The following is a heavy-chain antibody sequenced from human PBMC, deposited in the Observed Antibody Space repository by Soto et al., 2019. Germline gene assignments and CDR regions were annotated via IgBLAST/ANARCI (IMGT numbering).Heavy chain of an antibody. D-gene: IGHD4-17*01. V-gene: IGHV1-69*13. CDR2: IIPIFGTA. J-gene: IGHJ4*02. CDR1: GGTFSSYA. Sequence: SVNGSFKSSGGTFSSYAISWVRQAPGQGLEWMGGIIPIFGTANYAQKFQGRVTITADESTSTAYMELSSLRSEDTAVYYCARDIYGDYGWGQGTLVTVSS. CDR3: ARDIYGDYG.